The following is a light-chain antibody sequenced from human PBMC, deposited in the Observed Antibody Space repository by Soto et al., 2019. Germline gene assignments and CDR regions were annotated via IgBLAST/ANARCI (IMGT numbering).Light chain of an antibody. J-gene: IGLJ1*01. CDR2: NNN. CDR1: SSNIGSNT. CDR3: AAWDDSLNGLV. Sequence: QSVLTQPPSASGTPGQRVTISCSGSSSNIGSNTVNWYQQLPGTAPKLLIYNNNQRPSGVPDRFSGSKSGTSASLAISGLQSEDEGDYYCAAWDDSLNGLVFGTGTNVTVL. V-gene: IGLV1-44*01.